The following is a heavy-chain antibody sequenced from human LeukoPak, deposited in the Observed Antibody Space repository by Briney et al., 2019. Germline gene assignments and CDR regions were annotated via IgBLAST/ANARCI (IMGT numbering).Heavy chain of an antibody. CDR1: GYSISSGYY. D-gene: IGHD1-26*01. J-gene: IGHJ3*02. CDR2: IYYSGST. V-gene: IGHV4-61*01. Sequence: SETLSLTCTVSGYSISSGYYWGWIRQPPGKGLEWIGYIYYSGSTNYNPSLKSRVTISVDTSKNQFSLKLSSVTAVDTAVYYCARGPVGGATYYDVDAFDIWGQGTMVTVSS. CDR3: ARGPVGGATYYDVDAFDI.